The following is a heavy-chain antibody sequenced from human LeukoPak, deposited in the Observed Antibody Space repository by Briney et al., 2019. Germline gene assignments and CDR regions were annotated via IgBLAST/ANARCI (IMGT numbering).Heavy chain of an antibody. V-gene: IGHV3-30*18. CDR2: ISYDGSNK. CDR3: AKGRGYLDY. CDR1: GFSFSSYG. Sequence: PGRSLRLSCAASGFSFSSYGMHWVRQAPGKGLEWVAVISYDGSNKYYADSVKGRFTISRDNSKNTLYLQMNSLRAEDTAVYYCAKGRGYLDYWGQGTLVTVSS. J-gene: IGHJ4*02.